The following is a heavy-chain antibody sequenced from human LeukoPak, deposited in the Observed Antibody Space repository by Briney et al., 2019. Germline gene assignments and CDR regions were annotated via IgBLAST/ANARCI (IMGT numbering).Heavy chain of an antibody. CDR1: GFTFSDYY. CDR3: ARGLTIFGVVNDAFDI. V-gene: IGHV3-74*01. CDR2: INSDGSST. J-gene: IGHJ3*02. Sequence: GGSLRLSCAASGFTFSDYYMSWIRQAPGKGLVWVSLINSDGSSTIYADSVKGRFTISRDNAKNTLYLQMNSLRAEDTAVYYCARGLTIFGVVNDAFDIWGQGTMVTVSS. D-gene: IGHD3-3*01.